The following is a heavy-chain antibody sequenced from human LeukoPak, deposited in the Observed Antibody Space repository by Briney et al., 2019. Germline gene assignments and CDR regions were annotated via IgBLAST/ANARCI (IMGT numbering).Heavy chain of an antibody. Sequence: GESLRLSCAASELSFSAYWMTWVRQAPGKGLEWVAIINEDGRLKKYVDSVKDRFFISRDNTKSSLHLQLTSLRADDTAVYYCARVGKNGWDFDHWGQGTLVTVSS. J-gene: IGHJ4*02. CDR3: ARVGKNGWDFDH. D-gene: IGHD6-19*01. V-gene: IGHV3-7*01. CDR1: ELSFSAYW. CDR2: INEDGRLK.